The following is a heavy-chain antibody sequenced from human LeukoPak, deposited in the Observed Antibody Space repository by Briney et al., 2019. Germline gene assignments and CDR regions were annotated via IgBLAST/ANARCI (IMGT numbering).Heavy chain of an antibody. CDR2: IIYSGST. CDR1: GGSISSSDYF. Sequence: SQTLSLTCTVSGGSISSSDYFWTWIRQPPGKGLEWIGYIIYSGSTYYNPSLKSRVTMSLDKSKNQFSLKLRSVTAADTAIYYCARDGDFYYAMDVWGQGTTVTVSS. CDR3: ARDGDFYYAMDV. J-gene: IGHJ6*02. D-gene: IGHD3-16*01. V-gene: IGHV4-30-4*01.